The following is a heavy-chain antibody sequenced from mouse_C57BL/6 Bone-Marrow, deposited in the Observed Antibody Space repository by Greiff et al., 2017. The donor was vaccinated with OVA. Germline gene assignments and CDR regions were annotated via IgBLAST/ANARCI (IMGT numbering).Heavy chain of an antibody. CDR3: ARVPYYYAMDY. J-gene: IGHJ4*01. V-gene: IGHV5-4*03. D-gene: IGHD5-1*01. Sequence: DVMLVESGGGLVKPGGSLKLSCAASGFTFSSYAMSWVRQTPEKRLEWVATISDGGSYTYYPDNVKGRFTISRDNAKNNLDLQMSHLKSEDTAMYYCARVPYYYAMDYWGQGTSVTVSS. CDR2: ISDGGSYT. CDR1: GFTFSSYA.